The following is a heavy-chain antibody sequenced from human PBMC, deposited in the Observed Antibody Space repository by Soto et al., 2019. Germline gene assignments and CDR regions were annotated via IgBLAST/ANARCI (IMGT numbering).Heavy chain of an antibody. V-gene: IGHV1-18*01. CDR2: ISAYNGNT. Sequence: GASVKVSCKASGYTFTSCGISWVRQAPGQGLEWMGWISAYNGNTNYAQKLQGRVTMTTDTSTSTAYMELRSLRSDDTAVYYCARENYDSSGYYYTNDAFDIWGQGTMVTVSS. CDR3: ARENYDSSGYYYTNDAFDI. CDR1: GYTFTSCG. J-gene: IGHJ3*02. D-gene: IGHD3-22*01.